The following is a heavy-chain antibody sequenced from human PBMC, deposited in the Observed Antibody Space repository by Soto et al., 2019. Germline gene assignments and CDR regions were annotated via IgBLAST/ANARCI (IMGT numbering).Heavy chain of an antibody. D-gene: IGHD3-16*01. CDR3: ARGEPYGDFAY. CDR2: IYYNGNT. CDR1: GVSISSGGYY. Sequence: PSETLSLTCNVSGVSISSGGYYWSWIRQHPGKGLEWIGYIYYNGNTYYNPSLESRTTISRDTSKNQFSLKVTSVSAADTAVYCCARGEPYGDFAYWCQGTLVTVSS. J-gene: IGHJ4*02. V-gene: IGHV4-31*03.